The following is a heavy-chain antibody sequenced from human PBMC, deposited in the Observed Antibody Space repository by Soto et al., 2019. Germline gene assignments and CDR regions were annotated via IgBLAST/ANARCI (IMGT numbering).Heavy chain of an antibody. CDR1: GLSLNNYA. CDR2: IDVLDGA. V-gene: IGHV3-23*01. J-gene: IGHJ4*02. Sequence: GGSLRLSCVVSGLSLNNYAIAWVRHAPGKGLEFVSTIDVLDGAWYSDSVRGRLAISRDVSRKTVYLQMSSLRVEDTAIYFCSDWRAGGPVNLDHWGPGTRVTVSS. CDR3: SDWRAGGPVNLDH. D-gene: IGHD2-15*01.